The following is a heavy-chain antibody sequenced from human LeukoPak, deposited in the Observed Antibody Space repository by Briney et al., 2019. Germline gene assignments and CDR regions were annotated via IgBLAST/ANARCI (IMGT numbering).Heavy chain of an antibody. CDR2: NSYSGNT. J-gene: IGHJ4*02. D-gene: IGHD6-19*01. Sequence: SETLSLTCAVSGYSISSGYYWGWIRQPPGKGLEWIGYNSYSGNTNYNPSLKSRVTISVDTSRNQFSLRLSSVTAADTAVYYCARVGSGSFDSWGQGTLVAVSS. CDR1: GYSISSGYY. CDR3: ARVGSGSFDS. V-gene: IGHV4-61*01.